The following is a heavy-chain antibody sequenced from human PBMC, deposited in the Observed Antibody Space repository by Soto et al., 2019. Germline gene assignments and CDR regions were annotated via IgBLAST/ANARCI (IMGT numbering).Heavy chain of an antibody. J-gene: IGHJ4*02. CDR1: GFTFSSYA. D-gene: IGHD4-4*01. Sequence: PGGSLRLSCAASGFTFSSYAVSWVRLAPGKGLEWVSAMSGSGGSTYYADSVRGRFTISRDNSKNTLYLQMNSLRAEDTAVYYCAKDDAYSNYVSATVFFSDYWGQGTLVTVSS. CDR2: MSGSGGST. CDR3: AKDDAYSNYVSATVFFSDY. V-gene: IGHV3-23*01.